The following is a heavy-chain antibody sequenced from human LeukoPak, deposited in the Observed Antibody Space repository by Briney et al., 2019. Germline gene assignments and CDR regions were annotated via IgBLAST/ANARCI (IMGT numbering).Heavy chain of an antibody. J-gene: IGHJ4*02. CDR1: GFTFSGSA. CDR2: IRSKANSYAT. CDR3: TSQEDYDILTGYYF. V-gene: IGHV3-73*01. D-gene: IGHD3-9*01. Sequence: GGSLRLSCAASGFTFSGSATHWVRQASGKGLEWVGRIRSKANSYATAYAASVKGRFTISRDDSKNTAYLQMNSLKTEDTAVYYCTSQEDYDILTGYYFWGQGTLVTVSS.